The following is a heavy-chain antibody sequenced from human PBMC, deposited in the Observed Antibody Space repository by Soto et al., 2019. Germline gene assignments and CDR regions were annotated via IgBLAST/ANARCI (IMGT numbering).Heavy chain of an antibody. Sequence: ASVKVSCKASGGTFSSHAISWVRQAPGQGLEWVGWISAYYGNTNYAQKLQGRVTMTTDTSTSTAYMELRSLRSDDTAVYYCARVHYDFDLLFDYWGQGTLVTVSS. CDR2: ISAYYGNT. J-gene: IGHJ4*02. CDR3: ARVHYDFDLLFDY. D-gene: IGHD3-3*01. V-gene: IGHV1-18*01. CDR1: GGTFSSHA.